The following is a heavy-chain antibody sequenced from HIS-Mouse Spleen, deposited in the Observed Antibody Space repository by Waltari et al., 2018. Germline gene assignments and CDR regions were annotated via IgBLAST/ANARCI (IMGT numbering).Heavy chain of an antibody. Sequence: QLQLQESGPGLVKPSEPLSLTCTVPGGPFSSSSYYWGWIRQPPGKGLEWIGSIYYSGSTYYNPSLKSRVTISVDTSKNQFSLKLSSVTAADTAVYYCAREIPYSSSWYDWYFDLWGRGTLVTVSS. D-gene: IGHD6-13*01. V-gene: IGHV4-39*07. CDR2: IYYSGST. CDR3: AREIPYSSSWYDWYFDL. CDR1: GGPFSSSSYY. J-gene: IGHJ2*01.